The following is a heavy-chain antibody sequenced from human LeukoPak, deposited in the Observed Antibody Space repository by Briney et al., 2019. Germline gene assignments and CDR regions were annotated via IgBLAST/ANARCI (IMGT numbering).Heavy chain of an antibody. CDR2: IVPIFGTA. D-gene: IGHD3-22*01. V-gene: IGHV1-69*13. CDR1: GGTFSTYA. Sequence: ASVKVSCKASGGTFSTYAISWVRQAPGQGLEWMGGIVPIFGTANYAQKFQGRVTLTEDESTSTAYMELSSLRSEDTAVYYCARGGLYYDSTGYYYYWGQGTLVTVSS. CDR3: ARGGLYYDSTGYYYY. J-gene: IGHJ4*02.